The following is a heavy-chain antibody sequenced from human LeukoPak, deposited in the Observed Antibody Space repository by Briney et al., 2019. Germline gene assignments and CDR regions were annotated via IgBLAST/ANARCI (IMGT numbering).Heavy chain of an antibody. V-gene: IGHV1-69*04. Sequence: GASVKVSCKASGGTFSSYAISWVRQAPGQGLEWMGRIIPILGIANYAQKFQGRVTITADKSTSTAYMELSSLRSEDTAVYYCARSLGGTTPDYWGQGPLVTVSS. CDR1: GGTFSSYA. CDR3: ARSLGGTTPDY. J-gene: IGHJ4*02. D-gene: IGHD3-16*01. CDR2: IIPILGIA.